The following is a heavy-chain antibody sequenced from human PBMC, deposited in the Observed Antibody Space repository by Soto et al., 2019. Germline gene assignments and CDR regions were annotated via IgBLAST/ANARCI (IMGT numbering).Heavy chain of an antibody. D-gene: IGHD3-9*01. CDR3: ARVGRYYDSLTGRNCFDP. Sequence: SETLSLTCTVSGGSIISGGYYWSLIRQHPGKGLEWIGYIYYSGSTYYNPSLKSRVTISVDTSKNQFSLKLSSVTAADTAVYYCARVGRYYDSLTGRNCFDPWGQGTLVTVSS. CDR2: IYYSGST. V-gene: IGHV4-31*03. CDR1: GGSIISGGYY. J-gene: IGHJ5*02.